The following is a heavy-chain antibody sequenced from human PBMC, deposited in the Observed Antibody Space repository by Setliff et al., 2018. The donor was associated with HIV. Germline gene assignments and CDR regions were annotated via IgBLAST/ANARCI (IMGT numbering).Heavy chain of an antibody. CDR2: IKLSSGGT. J-gene: IGHJ4*02. Sequence: ASVKVSCKAPGNSFNGDFLNWVRQAPGQGLEWMGNIKLSSGGTKFAQKFLGRVTMTWDTSTNTAFMELRRLNSDDTATYFCVTSPGSFTSVDETEAGDYWGQGTPVTVSS. CDR3: VTSPGSFTSVDETEAGDY. V-gene: IGHV1-2*02. D-gene: IGHD6-25*01. CDR1: GNSFNGDF.